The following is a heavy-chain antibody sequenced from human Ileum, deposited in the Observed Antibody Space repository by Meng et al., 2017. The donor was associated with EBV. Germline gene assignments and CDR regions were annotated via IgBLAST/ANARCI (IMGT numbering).Heavy chain of an antibody. J-gene: IGHJ4*02. CDR1: GGSISSSNW. CDR2: IYHSGST. V-gene: IGHV4-4*02. D-gene: IGHD6-19*01. Sequence: QRQGPGPGLVKPSGTLPLPCAVSGGSISSSNWWSWVRQPPGKGLEWIGEIYHSGSTNYNPSLKSRVTMSVDKSKNQFSLNLSSVTAADTAVYYCARVGQWLPIDYWGQGTLVTVSS. CDR3: ARVGQWLPIDY.